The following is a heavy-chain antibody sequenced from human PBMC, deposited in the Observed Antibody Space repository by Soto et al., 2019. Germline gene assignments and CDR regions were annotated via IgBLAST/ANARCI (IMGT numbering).Heavy chain of an antibody. D-gene: IGHD3-3*01. V-gene: IGHV1-8*01. CDR3: ARGRGSNYDFWSGSYMDV. Sequence: ASVKVSCKASGYTFTSYDINWVRQATGQGLEWMGWMNPNSGNTGYAQKFQGRVTMTRNTSISTAYMELSSLRSEDTAVYYCARGRGSNYDFWSGSYMDVWGKGTTVTVSS. J-gene: IGHJ6*03. CDR1: GYTFTSYD. CDR2: MNPNSGNT.